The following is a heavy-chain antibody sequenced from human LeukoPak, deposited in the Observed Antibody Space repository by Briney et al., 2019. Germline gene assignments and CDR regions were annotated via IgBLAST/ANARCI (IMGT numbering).Heavy chain of an antibody. D-gene: IGHD4-17*01. CDR3: AREGAFGDRDY. CDR2: IVVGSGNT. Sequence: ASVKVSCKASGFTFTSSAVQWVRQARGQRLGWIGWIVVGSGNTNYAQKFQERVTITRDMSTSTAYMELSSLRSEDTALYYCAREGAFGDRDYWGQGTLVTVSS. CDR1: GFTFTSSA. J-gene: IGHJ4*02. V-gene: IGHV1-58*01.